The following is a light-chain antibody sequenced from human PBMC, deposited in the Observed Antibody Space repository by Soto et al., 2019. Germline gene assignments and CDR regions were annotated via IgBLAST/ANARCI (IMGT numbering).Light chain of an antibody. Sequence: EIVLTQSPGTLSLSPGERATLSCRASQSVSSRYLVWYQQKPGQAPRLLIYGASSRATGIPDRFSGSGSGTDFTLTISRLEPEDFAVYYCQQYGSSPWTFGQGTKVDIK. J-gene: IGKJ1*01. V-gene: IGKV3-20*01. CDR1: QSVSSRY. CDR3: QQYGSSPWT. CDR2: GAS.